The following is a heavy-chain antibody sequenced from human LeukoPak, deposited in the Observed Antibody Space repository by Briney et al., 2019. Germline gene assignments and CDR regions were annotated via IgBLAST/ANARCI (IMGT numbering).Heavy chain of an antibody. J-gene: IGHJ3*02. V-gene: IGHV1-46*01. CDR2: SDPGGDST. CDR3: ARGEGLQMIVVPFDI. CDR1: GYTFSNYY. D-gene: IGHD3-22*01. Sequence: GASVKVSCKAFGYTFSNYYIHWVRQTPGQGLEWMGISDPGGDSTGYALKFQGRVTMTRDTSTNTVYMELSSLRSDDTAIYYCARGEGLQMIVVPFDIWGQGTMVTVSS.